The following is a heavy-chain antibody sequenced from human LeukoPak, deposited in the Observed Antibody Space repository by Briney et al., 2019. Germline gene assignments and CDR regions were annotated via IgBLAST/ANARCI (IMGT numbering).Heavy chain of an antibody. CDR1: GGSISSSSYY. V-gene: IGHV4-39*07. CDR3: ARNSGSYSGWYFDL. CDR2: IYHSGST. Sequence: PSETLSLTCTVSGGSISSSSYYWGWIRQPPGKGLEWIGSIYHSGSTYYNPSLKSRVTISVDTSKNQFSLKLSSVTAADTAVYYCARNSGSYSGWYFDLWGRGTLVTVSS. J-gene: IGHJ2*01. D-gene: IGHD1-26*01.